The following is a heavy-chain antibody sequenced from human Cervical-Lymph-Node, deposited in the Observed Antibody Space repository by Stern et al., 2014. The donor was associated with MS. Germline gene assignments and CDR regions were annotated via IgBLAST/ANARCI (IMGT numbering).Heavy chain of an antibody. D-gene: IGHD3-16*01. CDR3: ARGSDGAAMPY. Sequence: QMQLVQSGSELKKPGASVNVSCTAAGYIFTAYAMNWVRQAPGQGLEWMGWINTKTGNPTYAQGFTGRFVFSWDTSVSKAFLQINSLKAEDTAVYYCARGSDGAAMPYWGQGSLVTVSS. J-gene: IGHJ4*02. V-gene: IGHV7-4-1*02. CDR1: GYIFTAYA. CDR2: INTKTGNP.